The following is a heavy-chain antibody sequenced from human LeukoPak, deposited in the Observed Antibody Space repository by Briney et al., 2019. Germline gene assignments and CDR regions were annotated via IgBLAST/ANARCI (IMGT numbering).Heavy chain of an antibody. CDR1: GFTFSTHD. J-gene: IGHJ3*02. CDR2: ISSRSSTI. D-gene: IGHD2-8*01. V-gene: IGHV3-48*04. Sequence: GGSLRLSCAASGFTFSTHDLNWVRQAPGKGLEWVSFISSRSSTIYYADSVKGRFTISRDNAKNSLYLQMNSLRAEDTALYYCASRTGAGVAFRPFHIGGQGTMVTVSS. CDR3: ASRTGAGVAFRPFHI.